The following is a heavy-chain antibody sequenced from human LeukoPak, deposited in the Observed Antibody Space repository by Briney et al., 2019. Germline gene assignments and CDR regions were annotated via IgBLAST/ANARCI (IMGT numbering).Heavy chain of an antibody. J-gene: IGHJ4*02. CDR3: ARHVMKGPTIFGVVFDY. D-gene: IGHD3-3*01. CDR1: GYSFASYW. CDR2: IYPGDSDT. V-gene: IGHV5-51*01. Sequence: GESLKISCKGSGYSFASYWIGWVRQMPGKGLEWMGIIYPGDSDTRYSPSFQGQVTISADKSISTAYLQWSSLKASDTAMYYCARHVMKGPTIFGVVFDYWGQGTLVTVSS.